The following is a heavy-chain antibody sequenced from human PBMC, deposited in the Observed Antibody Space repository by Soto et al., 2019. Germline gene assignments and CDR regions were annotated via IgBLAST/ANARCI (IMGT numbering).Heavy chain of an antibody. CDR1: GFTFSDYS. V-gene: IGHV3-23*01. CDR2: ITGSRGKT. Sequence: GGSLRLSCAASGFTFSDYSMHWVRQAPGKGLEWVSVITGSRGKTYYADSVKGRFTISRDNAKNSVYLDMNSLSAEDTAVYYCARESEDLTSNFDYWGQGTLVTVSS. CDR3: ARESEDLTSNFDY. J-gene: IGHJ4*02.